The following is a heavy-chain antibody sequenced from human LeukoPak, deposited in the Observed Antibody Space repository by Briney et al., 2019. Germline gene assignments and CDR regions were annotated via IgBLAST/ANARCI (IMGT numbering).Heavy chain of an antibody. V-gene: IGHV4-4*09. CDR3: ARPGQSSWWVYFNY. D-gene: IGHD2-15*01. J-gene: IGHJ4*02. Sequence: PSETLSLTCTVSGGFSSFYYWTWIRQPPGKGLEWIGNIHTSGSTDYSPSLKSRVTMSIDTSKNQFSLRLSSVTAADTAVYYCARPGQSSWWVYFNYWGQRTLVAVSS. CDR1: GGFSSFYY. CDR2: IHTSGST.